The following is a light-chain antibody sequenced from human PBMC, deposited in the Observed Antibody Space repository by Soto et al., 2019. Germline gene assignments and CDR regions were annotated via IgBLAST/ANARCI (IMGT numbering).Light chain of an antibody. CDR3: QQYNNWPPLT. J-gene: IGKJ3*01. V-gene: IGKV3-15*01. CDR2: GAS. CDR1: QSVSSN. Sequence: EIVMTQSPATLSVSPGERATLSCRASQSVSSNLAWYQQKPGQAPRLLIYGASTRATGIPARFSGSGSGTEFTLTISSLQPEDFEVYYCQQYNNWPPLTFGPGTKVDIK.